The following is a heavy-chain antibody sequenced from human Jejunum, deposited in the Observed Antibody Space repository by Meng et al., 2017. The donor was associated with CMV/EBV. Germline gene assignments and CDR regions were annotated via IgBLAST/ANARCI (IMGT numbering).Heavy chain of an antibody. J-gene: IGHJ5*01. CDR3: ARGFAFTNYFDS. Sequence: CTGSGYSFPTSWIGWLRQMPGKGLEWMAMINPDDSATKYSPSFQGQVTISVDKSISTAYLQWSSLKASDTAMYYCARGFAFTNYFDSWGQGTLVTVSS. CDR2: INPDDSAT. D-gene: IGHD3-10*01. V-gene: IGHV5-51*01. CDR1: GYSFPTSW.